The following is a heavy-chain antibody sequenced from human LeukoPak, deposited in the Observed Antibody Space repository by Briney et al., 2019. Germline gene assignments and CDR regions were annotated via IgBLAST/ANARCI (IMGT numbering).Heavy chain of an antibody. J-gene: IGHJ4*02. D-gene: IGHD5-18*01. V-gene: IGHV4-34*01. CDR2: INHSGST. CDR1: GGSFSGYY. Sequence: SETLSLTCAVYGGSFSGYYWSWIRQPPGKGLEWIGEINHSGSTNYNPSLKSRVTISVDTSKNQFSLKLSSVTAADTAVYYCASGYSYGVFDYWGQGTLVTVS. CDR3: ASGYSYGVFDY.